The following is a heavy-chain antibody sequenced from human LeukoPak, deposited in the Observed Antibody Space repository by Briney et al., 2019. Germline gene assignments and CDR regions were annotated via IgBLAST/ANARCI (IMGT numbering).Heavy chain of an antibody. CDR3: ASTDLVVVAATTEYYFDY. J-gene: IGHJ4*02. CDR1: GGTFSSYA. V-gene: IGHV1-69*06. CDR2: IIPIFGTA. D-gene: IGHD2-15*01. Sequence: SVKVSCKASGGTFSSYAISWVRQAPGQGLEWMGGIIPIFGTANYAQKFQGRVTITADKSTSTAYMELSSPRSEDTAVYYCASTDLVVVAATTEYYFDYWGQGTLVTVSS.